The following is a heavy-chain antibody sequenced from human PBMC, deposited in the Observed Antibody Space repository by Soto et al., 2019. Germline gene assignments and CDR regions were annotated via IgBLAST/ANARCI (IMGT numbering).Heavy chain of an antibody. V-gene: IGHV3-7*01. CDR2: IKQDGSEK. Sequence: GGSLRLSCAASGFTFSSYWMSWVRQAPGKGLEWVANIKQDGSEKYYVDSVKGRFTISRDNAKNSLYLQMNSLRAEDTAVYYCARVSIAARIKDYYYYMDVWGKGTTVTVSS. CDR3: ARVSIAARIKDYYYYMDV. CDR1: GFTFSSYW. J-gene: IGHJ6*03. D-gene: IGHD6-6*01.